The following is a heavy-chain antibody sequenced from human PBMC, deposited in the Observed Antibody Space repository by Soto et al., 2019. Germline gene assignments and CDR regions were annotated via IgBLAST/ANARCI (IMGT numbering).Heavy chain of an antibody. V-gene: IGHV1-18*01. D-gene: IGHD5-12*01. CDR2: ISAYNGKT. CDR3: ARGGDVNYYHGMDV. Sequence: QVQLVQSGGEVKKPGASVKLSCTASGYTFTSYGIIWVRQAPGTGLAWMGWISAYNGKTNYAQNVQGRVTMTTDTSTRTAYMDLRRLRSDDTAVYYCARGGDVNYYHGMDVWGQGTTVTVSS. CDR1: GYTFTSYG. J-gene: IGHJ6*02.